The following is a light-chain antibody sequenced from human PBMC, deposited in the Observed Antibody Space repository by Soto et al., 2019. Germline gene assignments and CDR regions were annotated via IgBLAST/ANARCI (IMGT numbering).Light chain of an antibody. Sequence: VLTQSPGTLSLSPGERAALSCRASESVSGSYIAWYQQKVGQSPRLLIYGASNRATGIPDRFSGSGSGTEFTLTISSLQPEDFAVYYCQHYDNWPRAFGQGTKVDIK. CDR2: GAS. V-gene: IGKV3-20*01. CDR3: QHYDNWPRA. J-gene: IGKJ1*01. CDR1: ESVSGSY.